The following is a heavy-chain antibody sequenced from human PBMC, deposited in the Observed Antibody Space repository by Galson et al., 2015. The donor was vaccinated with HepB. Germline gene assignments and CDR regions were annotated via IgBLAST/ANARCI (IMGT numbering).Heavy chain of an antibody. CDR3: ARDLPFSPGIAAAGTRGGYYYYMDV. V-gene: IGHV4-4*02. CDR1: GGSISSSNW. Sequence: SETLSLTCAVSGGSISSSNWWSWVRQPPGKGLEWIGEIYHSGSTNYNPSLKSRVTISVDKSKNQFSLKLSSVTAADTAVYYCARDLPFSPGIAAAGTRGGYYYYMDVWGKGTTVTVSS. D-gene: IGHD6-13*01. J-gene: IGHJ6*03. CDR2: IYHSGST.